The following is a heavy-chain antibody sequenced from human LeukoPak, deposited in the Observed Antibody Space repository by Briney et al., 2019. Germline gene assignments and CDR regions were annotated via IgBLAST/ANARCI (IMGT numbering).Heavy chain of an antibody. V-gene: IGHV4-4*02. CDR2: IYHSGST. Sequence: ASETLSLTCAVSGGSISSGNWWTWVRQPPRKGLEWIGEIYHSGSTNYNPSLKSRVTISVDKSKNQFSLKLSSVTAADTAFYYCAREGMGGYNYAAWGQGILVTVSS. D-gene: IGHD5-18*01. CDR1: GGSISSGNW. CDR3: AREGMGGYNYAA. J-gene: IGHJ4*02.